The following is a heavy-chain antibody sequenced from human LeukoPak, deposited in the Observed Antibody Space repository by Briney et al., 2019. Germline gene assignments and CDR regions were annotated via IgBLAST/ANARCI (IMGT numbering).Heavy chain of an antibody. J-gene: IGHJ4*02. V-gene: IGHV4-59*02. CDR2: IYCSGST. D-gene: IGHD6-13*01. CDR1: GGSVSSHY. CDR3: ARGYHDSYSSSWYAIEDY. Sequence: SETLSLTCTVSGGSVSSHYWSWIRQPPGKGLEWIGYIYCSGSTNYNPSLKSRVTIPVDTSKNQFSLKLSSVTAADTAVYYCARGYHDSYSSSWYAIEDYWGQGTLVTVSS.